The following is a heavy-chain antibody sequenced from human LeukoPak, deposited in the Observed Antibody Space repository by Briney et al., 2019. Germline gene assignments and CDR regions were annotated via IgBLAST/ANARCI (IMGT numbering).Heavy chain of an antibody. CDR1: GGSFSGYY. V-gene: IGHV4-34*01. Sequence: SETLSLTCVVYGGSFSGYYWSWIRQPPGKGLEWIGQIDPSGGTNYNPSLKSRVTISVDTSKNQFSLKLSSVTVADTAVYYCARHQGVVDLWGRGSLVTVSS. D-gene: IGHD3-3*01. CDR3: ARHQGVVDL. J-gene: IGHJ2*01. CDR2: IDPSGGT.